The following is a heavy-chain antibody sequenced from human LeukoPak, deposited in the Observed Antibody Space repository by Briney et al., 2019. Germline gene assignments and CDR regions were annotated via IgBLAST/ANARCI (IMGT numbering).Heavy chain of an antibody. CDR3: ARERHGGYFDY. V-gene: IGHV4-30-2*01. CDR2: IYHSGST. J-gene: IGHJ4*02. D-gene: IGHD1-1*01. CDR1: GGSISSGGYS. Sequence: SETLSLTCTVSGGSISSGGYSWGWIRQPPGKGLEWIGYIYHSGSTYYNPSLKSRVTISVDRSKNQFSLKLSSVTAADTAVYYCARERHGGYFDYWGQGTLVTVSS.